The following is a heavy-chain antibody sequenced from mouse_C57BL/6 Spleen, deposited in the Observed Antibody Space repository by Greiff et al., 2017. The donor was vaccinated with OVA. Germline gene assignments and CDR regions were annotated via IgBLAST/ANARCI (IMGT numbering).Heavy chain of an antibody. CDR2: IYPGDGDT. V-gene: IGHV1-82*01. D-gene: IGHD4-1*01. J-gene: IGHJ2*01. CDR3: AREGAGTYYFDY. CDR1: GYVFSSSW. Sequence: VQLQQSGPELVKPGASVKISCKASGYVFSSSWMNWVKQRPGKGLEWIGRIYPGDGDTNYNGKFKGKATLTADKSSSTAYMQLSSLTSEDSAVYFCAREGAGTYYFDYWGQGTTLTVSS.